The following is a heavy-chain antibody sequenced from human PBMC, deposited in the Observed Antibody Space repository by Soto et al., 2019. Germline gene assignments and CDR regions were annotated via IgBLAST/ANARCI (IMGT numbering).Heavy chain of an antibody. CDR1: GFTFSSYA. V-gene: IGHV3-23*01. CDR2: ISGSGGST. D-gene: IGHD3-3*01. Sequence: GGSLRLSCAASGFTFSSYAMSWVRQAPGKGLEWVSAISGSGGSTYYADSVKGRFTIARDNAKNTRYLQMNSLRAEDTAVYYCAKEYATIIRAFDIWGQGTMVTVSS. CDR3: AKEYATIIRAFDI. J-gene: IGHJ3*02.